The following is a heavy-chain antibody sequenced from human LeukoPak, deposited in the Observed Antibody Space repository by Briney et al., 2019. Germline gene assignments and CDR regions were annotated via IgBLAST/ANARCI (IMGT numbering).Heavy chain of an antibody. CDR3: ARDSSSVGDDYYYYYMDV. CDR2: IYTSGST. D-gene: IGHD6-6*01. J-gene: IGHJ6*03. Sequence: PSETLSLTCTVSGGSISSGSYYWSWIRQPAGKGLEWIGRIYTSGSTNYNPSLKSRVTISVDTSKNQFSLQLNSVTPEDTAVYYCARDSSSVGDDYYYYYMDVWGKGTTVTVSS. V-gene: IGHV4-61*02. CDR1: GGSISSGSYY.